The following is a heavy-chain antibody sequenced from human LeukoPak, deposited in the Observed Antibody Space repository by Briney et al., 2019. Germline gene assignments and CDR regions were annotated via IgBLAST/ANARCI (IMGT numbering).Heavy chain of an antibody. D-gene: IGHD1-26*01. CDR2: INPNSGGT. CDR1: GGTFSSYA. Sequence: ASVKVSCKASGGTFSSYAISWVQQAPGQGLEWMGWINPNSGGTNYAQKFQGRVTMTRDTSISTAYMELSRLRSDDTAVYYCARGIEIVGAIADYWGQGTLVTVSS. J-gene: IGHJ4*02. V-gene: IGHV1-2*02. CDR3: ARGIEIVGAIADY.